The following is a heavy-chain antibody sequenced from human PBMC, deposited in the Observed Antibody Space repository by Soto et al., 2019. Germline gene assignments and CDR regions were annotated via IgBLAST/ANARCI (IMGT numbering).Heavy chain of an antibody. Sequence: SETLSLTCTVSGGSISSGGYYWSWIRRHPGKGLEWIGYIYYSGSTYYNPSLKSRVTISVDTSKNQFSLKLSSVTAADTAVYYCARDHRYCSGGSCSLYYYYGMDVWGQGTTVTVSS. CDR3: ARDHRYCSGGSCSLYYYYGMDV. D-gene: IGHD2-15*01. V-gene: IGHV4-31*03. J-gene: IGHJ6*02. CDR1: GGSISSGGYY. CDR2: IYYSGST.